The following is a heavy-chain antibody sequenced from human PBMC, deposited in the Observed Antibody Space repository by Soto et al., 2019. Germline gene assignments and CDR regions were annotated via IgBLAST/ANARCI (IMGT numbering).Heavy chain of an antibody. D-gene: IGHD6-13*01. CDR3: AKDGYQGRGSSWFDRYYYYYGMDV. J-gene: IGHJ6*02. CDR1: GFTFSSYG. V-gene: IGHV3-30*18. CDR2: ISYDGSNK. Sequence: GGSLRLSCAASGFTFSSYGMHWVRQAPGKGLEWVAVISYDGSNKYYADSVKGRFTISRDNSKNTLYLQMNSLRAEDTAVYYCAKDGYQGRGSSWFDRYYYYYGMDVWGQGTTVTVSS.